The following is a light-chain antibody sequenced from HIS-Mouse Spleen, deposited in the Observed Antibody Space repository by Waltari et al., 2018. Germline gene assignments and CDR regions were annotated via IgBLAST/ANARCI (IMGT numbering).Light chain of an antibody. CDR2: EDS. V-gene: IGLV3-10*01. CDR1: ALPKNY. Sequence: SYELTQPPSVSVSPGQTARITCSGDALPKNYAHWYQQKSSQAPVLVIYEDSKRPSGIPERFSCSSSGTMATLTISGAQVEDEAYYYCYSTDSSGNHRVFGGGTKLTVL. J-gene: IGLJ2*01. CDR3: YSTDSSGNHRV.